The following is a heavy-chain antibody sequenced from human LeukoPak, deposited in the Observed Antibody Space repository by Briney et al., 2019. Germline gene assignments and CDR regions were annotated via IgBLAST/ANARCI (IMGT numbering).Heavy chain of an antibody. CDR2: ISAYNGNT. Sequence: GASVKVSCKASGYTFTSYGISWVRQAPGQGLEWMGWISAYNGNTNYAQKLQGRVTMTTDTSTSTAYMELRSLRSDDTAVYYCARGEEYYGSGSYYPADPTWGQGTLVTVSS. V-gene: IGHV1-18*01. J-gene: IGHJ5*02. CDR3: ARGEEYYGSGSYYPADPT. CDR1: GYTFTSYG. D-gene: IGHD3-10*01.